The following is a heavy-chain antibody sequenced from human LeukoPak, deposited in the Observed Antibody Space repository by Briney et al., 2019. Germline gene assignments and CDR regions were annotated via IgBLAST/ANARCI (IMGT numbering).Heavy chain of an antibody. CDR1: GGSFSGYY. J-gene: IGHJ4*02. D-gene: IGHD3-3*01. Sequence: PSETLSLICAVYGGSFSGYYRSWIRQPPGKGLEWIGEINHSGSTNYNPSLKSRVTISVDTSQNQFSLKLSSVTAADTAVYYCARGYGDFWSGSYGDWGQGTLVTVSS. V-gene: IGHV4-34*01. CDR3: ARGYGDFWSGSYGD. CDR2: INHSGST.